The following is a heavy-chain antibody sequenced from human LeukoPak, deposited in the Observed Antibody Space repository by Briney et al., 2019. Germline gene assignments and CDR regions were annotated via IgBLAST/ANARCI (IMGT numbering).Heavy chain of an antibody. D-gene: IGHD3-9*01. J-gene: IGHJ4*02. CDR3: ARGRYSPTIFDY. CDR1: GFTVSSNY. Sequence: GGSLRLSCAASGFTVSSNYMSWVRQAPGKGLEWVSVIYSGGSTYYADSVKGRFSISRDNSKNTLYLQMNSLRAEDTAVYYCARGRYSPTIFDYWGQGTLVTVSS. V-gene: IGHV3-53*01. CDR2: IYSGGST.